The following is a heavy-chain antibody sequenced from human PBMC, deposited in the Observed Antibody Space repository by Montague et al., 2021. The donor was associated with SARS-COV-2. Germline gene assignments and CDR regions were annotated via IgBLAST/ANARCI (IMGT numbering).Heavy chain of an antibody. J-gene: IGHJ1*01. Sequence: CAISGDSVSSDTAAWHWIRQSPSRGLEWLGRTFYRSQWHTDSAASVRSRISFSGDISKNQFSLHLNSVIPEGTAIYYCARDGDYGGTWYSFLQNWGQGTLVIASS. V-gene: IGHV6-1*01. CDR2: TFYRSQWHT. CDR1: GDSVSSDTAA. D-gene: IGHD4-17*01. CDR3: ARDGDYGGTWYSFLQN.